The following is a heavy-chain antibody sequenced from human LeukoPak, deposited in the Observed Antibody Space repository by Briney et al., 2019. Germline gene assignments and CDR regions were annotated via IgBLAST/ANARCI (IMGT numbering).Heavy chain of an antibody. CDR2: IIPILGIA. J-gene: IGHJ4*02. V-gene: IGHV1-69*04. Sequence: ASVKVSCKASGGTFSSYAISWVRQAPGQGLEWMGRIIPILGIANYAQKFQGRVTITTDESTSTAYMELSSLRSEDTAVYYCARGPRYCSGGSCDLDYWGQGTLVTVSS. D-gene: IGHD2-15*01. CDR3: ARGPRYCSGGSCDLDY. CDR1: GGTFSSYA.